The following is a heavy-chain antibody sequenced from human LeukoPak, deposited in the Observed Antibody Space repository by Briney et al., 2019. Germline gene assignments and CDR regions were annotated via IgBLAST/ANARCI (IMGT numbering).Heavy chain of an antibody. J-gene: IGHJ5*02. CDR1: GFTFSSYS. CDR2: ISSSSSYI. D-gene: IGHD6-13*01. Sequence: GGSLRLSCAASGFTFSSYSMNWVRQAPGKGLEWVSSISSSSSYIYYADSVKGRFTISRDNAKNSLYLQMNSLRAEDTAVYYCARDSSSWQKAYPWGQGTLVTVSS. CDR3: ARDSSSWQKAYP. V-gene: IGHV3-21*01.